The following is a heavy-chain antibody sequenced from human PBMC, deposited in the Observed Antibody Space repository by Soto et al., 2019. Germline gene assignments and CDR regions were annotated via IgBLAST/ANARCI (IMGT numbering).Heavy chain of an antibody. CDR2: ISWDGGST. D-gene: IGHD6-13*01. V-gene: IGHV3-43*01. CDR3: AKDGAGSSSWSLNWFDP. CDR1: GFTFDDYT. J-gene: IGHJ5*02. Sequence: PGGSLRLSCAASGFTFDDYTMHWVRQAPGKGLEWVSLISWDGGSTYYADSVKGRFTISRDNSKNSLYLQMNSLRTEDTALYYCAKDGAGSSSWSLNWFDPWGQGTLVTV.